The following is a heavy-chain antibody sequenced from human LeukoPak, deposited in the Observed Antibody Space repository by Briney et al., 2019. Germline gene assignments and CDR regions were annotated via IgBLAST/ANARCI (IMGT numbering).Heavy chain of an antibody. Sequence: GGSLRLSCAASGFTFSDYNMRWIRQAPGKGLEWVSSISRSDSTIYYAESVKGRFTISRDNAKNSLYLQMNSLRAEDTAVYYCARVLHRRNYDSSVYYGYWGQGTLVTVSS. J-gene: IGHJ4*02. V-gene: IGHV3-11*04. D-gene: IGHD3-22*01. CDR2: ISRSDSTI. CDR3: ARVLHRRNYDSSVYYGY. CDR1: GFTFSDYN.